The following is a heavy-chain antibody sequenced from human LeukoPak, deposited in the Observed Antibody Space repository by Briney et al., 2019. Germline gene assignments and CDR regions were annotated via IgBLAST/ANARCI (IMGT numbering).Heavy chain of an antibody. CDR3: ARHQAMITSFDYGMDV. V-gene: IGHV5-51*01. Sequence: GESLKISCKGSGYSFTSYWIGWVRQMPGKGLEWMGSIYPGDSDTRYSPSSQGQVTISADKSISTAYLQLSGLKASDTAMYFCARHQAMITSFDYGMDVWGQGTTVTVSS. J-gene: IGHJ6*02. D-gene: IGHD3-16*01. CDR1: GYSFTSYW. CDR2: IYPGDSDT.